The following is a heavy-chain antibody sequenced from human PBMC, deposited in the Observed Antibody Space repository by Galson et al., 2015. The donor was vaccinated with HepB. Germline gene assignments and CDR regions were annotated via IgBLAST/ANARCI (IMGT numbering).Heavy chain of an antibody. V-gene: IGHV3-53*04. Sequence: LRLSCAASGFTVSSNYMSWVRQAPGKGLEWVSVIYSDGTTYYADSVKGRFTVSRHNSKNTLYLQMNSLRADDTAVYYCARVRVAGSFDYWGQGARVTVSS. D-gene: IGHD6-19*01. CDR2: IYSDGTT. CDR3: ARVRVAGSFDY. CDR1: GFTVSSNY. J-gene: IGHJ4*02.